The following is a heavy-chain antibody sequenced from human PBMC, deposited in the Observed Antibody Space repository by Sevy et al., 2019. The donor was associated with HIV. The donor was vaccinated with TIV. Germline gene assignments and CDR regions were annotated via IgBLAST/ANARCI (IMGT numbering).Heavy chain of an antibody. J-gene: IGHJ4*02. CDR2: LSFGCGEI. CDR1: GFTFSKYS. D-gene: IGHD2-8*01. V-gene: IGHV3-23*01. Sequence: GGSQRLSCAASGFTFSKYSMSWVRQPPGKGLEWVSTLSFGCGEINYADSVKGRFTISRDSSKSSVYLQMNNLRPEDTAVYYCAREGCTKPHDYWGQGTLVTVSS. CDR3: AREGCTKPHDY.